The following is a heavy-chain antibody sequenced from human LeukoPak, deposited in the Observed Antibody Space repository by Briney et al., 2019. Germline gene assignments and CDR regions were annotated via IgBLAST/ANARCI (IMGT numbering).Heavy chain of an antibody. CDR1: GFTFGDYA. D-gene: IGHD3-22*01. V-gene: IGHV3-49*04. CDR3: TRYVRYYYDSSGYIDY. Sequence: GGSLRLSCTASGFTFGDYAMSWVRQAPGKGLEWVGFIRSKAYGGTTEYAASVKGRFTISRDDSKSIAYPQMNSLKTEDTAVYYCTRYVRYYYDSSGYIDYWGQGTLVTVSS. CDR2: IRSKAYGGTT. J-gene: IGHJ4*02.